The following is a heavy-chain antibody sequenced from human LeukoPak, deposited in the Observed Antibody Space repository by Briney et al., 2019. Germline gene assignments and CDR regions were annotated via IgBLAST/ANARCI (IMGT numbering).Heavy chain of an antibody. CDR2: IYYSGST. J-gene: IGHJ5*02. D-gene: IGHD6-19*01. CDR1: GGSISSSSYY. Sequence: PSETLSLTCTVSGGSISSSSYYWGWIRQPPGKGLEWIGSIYYSGSTYYNPSLKSRVTISVDTSKNQFSLKLSSVTAADTAVYYCAKEAGRRGNWFDPWGQGTLVTVSS. V-gene: IGHV4-39*07. CDR3: AKEAGRRGNWFDP.